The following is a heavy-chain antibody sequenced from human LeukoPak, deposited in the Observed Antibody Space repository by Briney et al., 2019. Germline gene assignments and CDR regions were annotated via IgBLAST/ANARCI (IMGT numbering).Heavy chain of an antibody. D-gene: IGHD3-22*01. Sequence: SEPLSLTCAVSGYSIGSGYFWGWIRQPPGMGLEWIGSLNHSGITYYNPSLKSRVTISMDTSKNQFSLKLTSVTAADTAVYYCARHALFDSTGYYYVLGYWGQGTLATVSS. CDR2: LNHSGIT. CDR1: GYSIGSGYF. J-gene: IGHJ4*02. CDR3: ARHALFDSTGYYYVLGY. V-gene: IGHV4-38-2*01.